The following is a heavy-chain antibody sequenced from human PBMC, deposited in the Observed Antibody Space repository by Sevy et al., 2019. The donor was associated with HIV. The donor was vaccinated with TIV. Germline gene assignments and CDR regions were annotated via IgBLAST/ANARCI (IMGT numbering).Heavy chain of an antibody. CDR2: IYSGGST. CDR1: GFTVSSNY. Sequence: GGSLRLSCAASGFTVSSNYMSWVRQAPGKGLEWVSVIYSGGSTYYADSVKGRFTISRDNSKNTLYLQMNSLRAEDTAVHYCAGGERQPAGARYDFWSGYLPDYYYYYGMDVWGQGTTVTVSS. J-gene: IGHJ6*02. CDR3: AGGERQPAGARYDFWSGYLPDYYYYYGMDV. D-gene: IGHD3-3*01. V-gene: IGHV3-53*01.